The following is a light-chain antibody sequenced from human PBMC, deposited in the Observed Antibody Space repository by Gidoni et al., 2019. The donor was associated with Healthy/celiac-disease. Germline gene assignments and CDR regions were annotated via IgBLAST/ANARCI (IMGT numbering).Light chain of an antibody. V-gene: IGKV1-39*01. J-gene: IGKJ1*01. CDR3: QQSYSTPRT. CDR2: AAS. CDR1: QSISSY. Sequence: FQMTQSPSSLSASVGDRVTITCRASQSISSYLNWYQQKPGKAPKLLIYAASSLQSGVPSRFSGSGSGTDFTLTISSLQPEDFATYYCQQSYSTPRTFXXXTKVEIK.